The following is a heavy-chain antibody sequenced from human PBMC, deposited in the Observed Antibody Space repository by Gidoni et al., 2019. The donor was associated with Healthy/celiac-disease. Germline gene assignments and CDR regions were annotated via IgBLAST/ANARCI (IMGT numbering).Heavy chain of an antibody. CDR1: GFTFSSYS. D-gene: IGHD3-22*01. J-gene: IGHJ4*02. CDR2: ISSSSSYI. V-gene: IGHV3-21*01. CDR3: ARDNYDSSGYYYSFDY. Sequence: EVQLVESGGGLVKPGGSLRLSCAASGFTFSSYSMNWVRQAPGKGLEWVSSISSSSSYIYYADSVKGRFTISRDNAKNSLYLQMNSLRAEDTAVYYCARDNYDSSGYYYSFDYWGQGTLVTVSS.